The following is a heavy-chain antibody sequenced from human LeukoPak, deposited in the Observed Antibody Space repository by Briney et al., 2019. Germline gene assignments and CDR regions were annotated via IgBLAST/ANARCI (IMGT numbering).Heavy chain of an antibody. V-gene: IGHV3-48*02. CDR2: ISISSDTI. Sequence: GGSLRLSCAASGFTFSSYAMSWVRQAPGKGLEWVSYISISSDTIYYADSVKGRFTISRDNAKNSLYLQMNSLRDDDTAVYYCARGPPMFTPWGQGTLVTVSS. D-gene: IGHD3-10*01. J-gene: IGHJ5*02. CDR1: GFTFSSYA. CDR3: ARGPPMFTP.